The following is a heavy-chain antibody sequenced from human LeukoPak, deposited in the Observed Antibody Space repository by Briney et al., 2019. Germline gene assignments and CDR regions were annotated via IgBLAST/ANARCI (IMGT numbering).Heavy chain of an antibody. V-gene: IGHV3-30-3*01. CDR2: ISYDGSNK. Sequence: PGRSLRLSCAASGFTFSSYAMHWVRQAPGKGLEWVAVISYDGSNKYYADSVKGRFTISRVNSKNTLYLQMNSLRAEDTAVYYCARGASTGTTYFDYWGQGTLVTVSS. CDR1: GFTFSSYA. J-gene: IGHJ4*02. D-gene: IGHD1-1*01. CDR3: ARGASTGTTYFDY.